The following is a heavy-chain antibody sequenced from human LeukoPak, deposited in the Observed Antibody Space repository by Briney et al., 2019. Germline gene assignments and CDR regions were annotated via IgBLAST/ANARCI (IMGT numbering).Heavy chain of an antibody. Sequence: GGSLRLSCAASGFTFSSYGMHWVCQAPGKGLEWVAVIWYDGSNKFYADSVKGRFTISRDNSKNTLYLQMNSLRAEDTAVYYCARDAMVYAKPVPFDYWGQGTLVTVSS. D-gene: IGHD2-8*01. CDR1: GFTFSSYG. CDR3: ARDAMVYAKPVPFDY. J-gene: IGHJ4*02. CDR2: IWYDGSNK. V-gene: IGHV3-33*01.